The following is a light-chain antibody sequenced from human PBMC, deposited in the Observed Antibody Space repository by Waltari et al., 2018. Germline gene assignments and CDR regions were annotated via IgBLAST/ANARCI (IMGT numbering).Light chain of an antibody. CDR1: TSNIRENY. J-gene: IGLJ2*01. Sequence: QSVLTQPPSVSAAPGQQVTISSAGSTSNIRENYVSWYQALPGKDPRLLIFSNSERPSGIPDRFYGSKSDTSATLGLTGLQTGDEADYYCATWDRILSAVIIGGGTKLTVL. CDR3: ATWDRILSAVI. V-gene: IGLV1-51*01. CDR2: SNS.